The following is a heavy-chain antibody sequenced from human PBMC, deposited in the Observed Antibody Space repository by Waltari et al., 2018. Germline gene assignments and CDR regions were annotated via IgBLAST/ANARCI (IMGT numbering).Heavy chain of an antibody. J-gene: IGHJ6*02. Sequence: EVQLVQSGAEVTKPGESLKISCKGSGYSFTSYWIGWVRQMPGKGLEWMGIIYPGDSDTRYSPSFQGQVTISADKSISTAYLQWSSLKASDTAMYYCARHVTTVTYYYYGMDVWGQGTTVTVSS. CDR1: GYSFTSYW. V-gene: IGHV5-51*01. D-gene: IGHD4-4*01. CDR3: ARHVTTVTYYYYGMDV. CDR2: IYPGDSDT.